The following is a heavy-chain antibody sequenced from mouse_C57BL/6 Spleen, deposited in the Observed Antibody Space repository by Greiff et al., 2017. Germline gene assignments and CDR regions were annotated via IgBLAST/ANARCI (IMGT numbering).Heavy chain of an antibody. CDR3: ARALSDVYFEY. CDR2: IDPEDGES. V-gene: IGHV14-2*01. Sequence: EVQLQQSGAELVKPGASVKLSCTASGFNIKDYYMHWVKQRTEQGLEWIGRIDPEDGESKYAPKFKGKATITADTSSNTVYLQLSSLTSEDTAVYYGARALSDVYFEYWGQGTTLTVSS. J-gene: IGHJ2*01. D-gene: IGHD6-1*01. CDR1: GFNIKDYY.